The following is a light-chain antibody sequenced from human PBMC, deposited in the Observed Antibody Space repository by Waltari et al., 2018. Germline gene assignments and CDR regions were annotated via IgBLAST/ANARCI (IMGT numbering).Light chain of an antibody. CDR2: DVY. Sequence: QSALTQPASVSGSPGQTITIPCTGTTSDVGSYHYVSWYQRHPGKAPKLIIYDVYIRPAGVSSRVSGSKSGNTASLTISGLQAEDEGDYYCSSYTDDTTLDVIFGGGTKLTVL. V-gene: IGLV2-14*03. CDR3: SSYTDDTTLDVI. CDR1: TSDVGSYHY. J-gene: IGLJ2*01.